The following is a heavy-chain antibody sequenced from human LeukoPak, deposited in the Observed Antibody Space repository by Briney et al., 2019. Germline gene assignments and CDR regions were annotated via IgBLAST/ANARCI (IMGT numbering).Heavy chain of an antibody. CDR2: IYYSGST. D-gene: IGHD3-22*01. V-gene: IGHV4-39*01. CDR3: ARHSSLGSGYYY. J-gene: IGHJ4*02. CDR1: GGSFSSYY. Sequence: SETLSLTCAVYGGSFSSYYWGWIRQPPGKGLEWIGSIYYSGSTYYNPSLRSRVTISVDTSKNQFSLKLSSVTAADTAVYYCARHSSLGSGYYYWGQGTLVTVSS.